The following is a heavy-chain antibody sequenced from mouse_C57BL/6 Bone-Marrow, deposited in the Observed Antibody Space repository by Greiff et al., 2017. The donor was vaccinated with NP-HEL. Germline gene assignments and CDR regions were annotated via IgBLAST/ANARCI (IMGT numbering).Heavy chain of an antibody. CDR2: ISSGGSYT. CDR1: GFTFSSYG. J-gene: IGHJ2*01. CDR3: ASVYYGSSYGGY. D-gene: IGHD1-1*01. V-gene: IGHV5-6*01. Sequence: EVQLVESGGDLVKPGGSLKLSCAASGFTFSSYGMSWVRQTPDKRLEWVATISSGGSYTYYPDSVKGRFTISRDNAKNTLYLQMSSLKTEDTAMYYCASVYYGSSYGGYWGQGTTLTVTS.